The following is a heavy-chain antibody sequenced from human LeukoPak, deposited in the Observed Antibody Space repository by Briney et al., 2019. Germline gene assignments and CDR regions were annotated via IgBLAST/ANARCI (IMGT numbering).Heavy chain of an antibody. J-gene: IGHJ4*02. D-gene: IGHD3-10*01. Sequence: SETLSLTCTVSGGSISSYYWSWIQQPPGKGLEWIGYIYYSGGTNYNPSLKSRVTISVDTSKNQFSLKLSSVTAADTAVYYCARTVLLWFGELNAFDYWGQGTLVTVSS. CDR3: ARTVLLWFGELNAFDY. V-gene: IGHV4-59*01. CDR2: IYYSGGT. CDR1: GGSISSYY.